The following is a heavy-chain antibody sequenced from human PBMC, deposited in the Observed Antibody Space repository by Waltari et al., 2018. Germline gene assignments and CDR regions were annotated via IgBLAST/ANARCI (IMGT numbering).Heavy chain of an antibody. V-gene: IGHV1-69*02. CDR2: STPILGIA. Sequence: QVQLVQSGAEVKKPGSSVKVSCKASGGTFSSYTISWVRQAPGQGLGWMGRSTPILGIANYAQKFQGRVTITADKSTSTAYMELSSLRSEDTAVYYCAGLLAGYCSGGSCLRSDDYWGQGTLVTVSS. J-gene: IGHJ4*02. CDR1: GGTFSSYT. CDR3: AGLLAGYCSGGSCLRSDDY. D-gene: IGHD2-15*01.